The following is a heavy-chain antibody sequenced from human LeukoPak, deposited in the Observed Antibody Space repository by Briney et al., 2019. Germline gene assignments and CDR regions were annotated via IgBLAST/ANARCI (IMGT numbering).Heavy chain of an antibody. V-gene: IGHV1-3*01. Sequence: GASLKVSCKASGYTFTSYVVHWVRQAPGQRLEWMGWINAGNGNTKYSQNFQGRVTITRDTSASTAYMELSSLRSEDTAVYYCATGSRLDYWGQGTLVTVSS. J-gene: IGHJ4*02. CDR1: GYTFTSYV. CDR3: ATGSRLDY. CDR2: INAGNGNT. D-gene: IGHD2-15*01.